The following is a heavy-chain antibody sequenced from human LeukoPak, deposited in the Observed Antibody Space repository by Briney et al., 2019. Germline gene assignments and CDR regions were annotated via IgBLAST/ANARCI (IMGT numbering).Heavy chain of an antibody. CDR3: ARTYYDFWSGPNWFDP. D-gene: IGHD3-3*01. Sequence: SETLSLTCTVSGGSISSHYWSWIRQPPGKGLEWIGYIYYSGSTNYNPSLKSRVTISVDTSKNQFSLKLSSVTAADTAVYYCARTYYDFWSGPNWFDPWSQGTLVTVSS. CDR2: IYYSGST. CDR1: GGSISSHY. V-gene: IGHV4-59*11. J-gene: IGHJ5*02.